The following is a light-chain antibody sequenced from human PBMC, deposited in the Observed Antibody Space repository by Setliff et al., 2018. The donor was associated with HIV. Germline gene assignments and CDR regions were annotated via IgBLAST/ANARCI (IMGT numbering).Light chain of an antibody. V-gene: IGLV2-8*01. CDR1: SSDIGSHNH. J-gene: IGLJ1*01. CDR3: CSYAGSSVSYV. Sequence: QSALTQPPSASGSPGQSVAISCTGTSSDIGSHNHVSWYQQYPGKAPKLMIYELSQRPSGVPDRFSGSKSVNTASLTISGLQTDDEADYYCCSYAGSSVSYVFGTGTKV. CDR2: ELS.